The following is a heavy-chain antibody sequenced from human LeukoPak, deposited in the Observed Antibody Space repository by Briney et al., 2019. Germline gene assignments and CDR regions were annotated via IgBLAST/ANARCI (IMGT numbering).Heavy chain of an antibody. CDR1: GFTFSSYW. V-gene: IGHV3-7*01. J-gene: IGHJ3*02. CDR2: IKQDGSEK. D-gene: IGHD3-22*01. CDR3: ARDWDYYDRNAFDI. Sequence: GGSLRLSCAASGFTFSSYWMSWVRQAPGKGLEWVANIKQDGSEKYYVDSVKGRFTISRDNAKNSLYLQMNSLRAEDTAVYYCARDWDYYDRNAFDIWGQGTMVTVSS.